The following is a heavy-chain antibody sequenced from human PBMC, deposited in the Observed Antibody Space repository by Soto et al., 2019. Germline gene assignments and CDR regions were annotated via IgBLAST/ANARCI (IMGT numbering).Heavy chain of an antibody. CDR3: ASLGSVNIVATTIDY. D-gene: IGHD5-12*01. V-gene: IGHV4-39*01. Sequence: PSETLSLTCTVSGGSISSSSYYWGWIRQPPGKGLEWIGSIYYSGSTYYNPSLKSRVTISVDTSKNQFSLKLSSVTAADTAVYYCASLGSVNIVATTIDYWGQGTLVTVSS. J-gene: IGHJ4*02. CDR2: IYYSGST. CDR1: GGSISSSSYY.